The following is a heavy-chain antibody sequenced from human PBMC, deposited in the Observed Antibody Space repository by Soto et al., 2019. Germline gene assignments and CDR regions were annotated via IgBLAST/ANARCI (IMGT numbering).Heavy chain of an antibody. V-gene: IGHV4-31*03. CDR3: ARDQGITGTTGGMDV. D-gene: IGHD1-7*01. Sequence: PXETLSLTCTVSGGSITRGGHFWRWIRQHPGKGLEWIGYIYYSGSAFYNPSLESRVTISVDTSKNQIYLKLTSVTAADTAVYHCARDQGITGTTGGMDVWGQGTTVTVSS. CDR1: GGSITRGGHF. CDR2: IYYSGSA. J-gene: IGHJ6*02.